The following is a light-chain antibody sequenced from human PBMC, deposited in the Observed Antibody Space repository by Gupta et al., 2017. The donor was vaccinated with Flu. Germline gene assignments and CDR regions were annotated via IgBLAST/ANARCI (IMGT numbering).Light chain of an antibody. CDR3: QQSYSKPYT. V-gene: IGKV1-39*01. J-gene: IGKJ2*01. CDR2: AAS. Sequence: DIQMTQSPSSLSASVGDRVTITCRASQSISIYLSWYQKKPGKAPNLLIYAASTLQSGVPSRFSGSGSGTDFTLTISSLQPEDFATYYCQQSYSKPYTFGQGTKVEIK. CDR1: QSISIY.